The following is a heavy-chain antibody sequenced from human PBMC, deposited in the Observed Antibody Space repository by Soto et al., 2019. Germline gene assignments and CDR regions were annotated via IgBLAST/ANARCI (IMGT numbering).Heavy chain of an antibody. J-gene: IGHJ4*02. CDR1: GYTFTNYY. Sequence: QVQLVQSGAEAKKPGASVKVSCKASGYTFTNYYIHWVRQAPGQGLEWVALINPKTGTTNDAPKFRGRVTMTRDTSTSTGYIELSSLRSEDRAVFYWARVLEGRYYYESSGYWGQGTLVTVSS. D-gene: IGHD3-22*01. CDR2: INPKTGTT. CDR3: ARVLEGRYYYESSGY. V-gene: IGHV1-46*01.